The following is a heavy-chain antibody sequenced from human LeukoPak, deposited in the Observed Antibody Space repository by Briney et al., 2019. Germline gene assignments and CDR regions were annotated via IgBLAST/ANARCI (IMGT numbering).Heavy chain of an antibody. D-gene: IGHD6-13*01. CDR1: GFTFSGSP. CDR3: TRLEAAADSDY. J-gene: IGHJ4*02. CDR2: IRSKTGNYAT. Sequence: GGSLRLSCAASGFTFSGSPIHWVRQAPGKGLEWVGRIRSKTGNYATAYTASVKGRFTISRDDSKNTSYLQMNSLKTEDTAMYYCTRLEAAADSDYWGQGTLVTVSS. V-gene: IGHV3-73*01.